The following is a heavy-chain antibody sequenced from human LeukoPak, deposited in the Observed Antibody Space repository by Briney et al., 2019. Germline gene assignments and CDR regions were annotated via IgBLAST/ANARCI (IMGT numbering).Heavy chain of an antibody. CDR2: FDPEDGET. CDR1: GYTLTELS. J-gene: IGHJ4*02. D-gene: IGHD3-10*01. V-gene: IGHV1-24*01. Sequence: ASVKVSCKVSGYTLTELSMHWVRQAPGKGLEWMGGFDPEDGETIYAQKFQGRVTMTEDTSTDTAYMEQSSLRSEDTAVYYCTSALSYNFDYWGQGTLVTVSS. CDR3: TSALSYNFDY.